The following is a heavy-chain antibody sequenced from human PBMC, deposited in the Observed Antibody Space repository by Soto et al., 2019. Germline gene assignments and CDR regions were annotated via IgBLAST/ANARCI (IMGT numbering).Heavy chain of an antibody. V-gene: IGHV4-34*01. CDR2: INHSGST. CDR1: GGSFSGYY. Sequence: PSETLSLTCAVYGGSFSGYYWSWIRQPPGKGLEWIGDINHSGSTNYNPSLESRVTISVDRSKNQFSLKLSSVTAADTAVYYCARGGVGYSGYDGLLDYWGQGTLVTVSS. CDR3: ARGGVGYSGYDGLLDY. D-gene: IGHD5-12*01. J-gene: IGHJ4*02.